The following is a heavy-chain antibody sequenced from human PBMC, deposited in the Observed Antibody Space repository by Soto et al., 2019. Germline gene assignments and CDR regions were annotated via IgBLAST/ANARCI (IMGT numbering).Heavy chain of an antibody. J-gene: IGHJ4*02. V-gene: IGHV1-46*01. CDR3: AKVTPRGPIAVAGPLGS. CDR1: GSITNHH. CDR2: FNPSGLST. D-gene: IGHD6-19*01. Sequence: QVHLVQSGAEVKKPGASVNVSCQASGSITNHHMHWVRQAPGQGLEWMGIFNPSGLSTTYAQKFQGRVTITRDTSTSTVYMELSSLTSEDTAVYFCAKVTPRGPIAVAGPLGSWGQGTLVIVSS.